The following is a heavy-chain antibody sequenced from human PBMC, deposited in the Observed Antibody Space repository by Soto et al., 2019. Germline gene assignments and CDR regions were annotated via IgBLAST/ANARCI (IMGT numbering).Heavy chain of an antibody. D-gene: IGHD4-17*01. V-gene: IGHV4-59*01. CDR3: ARDREGVTTP. Sequence: QVQLQESGPGLVKPSETLSLTCTVSGGSISSYYWSWIRQPPGKGLEWIGYIYYSGSTNYNPSLKSRVTISVDTSKNQFSLKLSSVTAADTAGYYCARDREGVTTPWGQGTLVTVSS. CDR2: IYYSGST. CDR1: GGSISSYY. J-gene: IGHJ5*02.